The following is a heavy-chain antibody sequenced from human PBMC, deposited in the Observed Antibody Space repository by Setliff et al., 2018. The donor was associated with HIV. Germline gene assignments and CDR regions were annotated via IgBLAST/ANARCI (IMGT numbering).Heavy chain of an antibody. D-gene: IGHD6-19*01. Sequence: ASVKVSCKVSGYTLTEVSIHWVRQAPGQGLEWMAYINPNSGDSKTAQKFQGRVTLTRDTSISTAYMELTGLTSDDTAVYYCARVAVSGTPWGQGTLVTVSS. V-gene: IGHV1-2*02. J-gene: IGHJ4*02. CDR3: ARVAVSGTP. CDR2: INPNSGDS. CDR1: GYTLTEVS.